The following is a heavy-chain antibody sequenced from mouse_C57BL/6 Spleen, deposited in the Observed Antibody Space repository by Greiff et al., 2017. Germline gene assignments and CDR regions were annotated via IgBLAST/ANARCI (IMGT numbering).Heavy chain of an antibody. J-gene: IGHJ4*01. V-gene: IGHV1-69*01. Sequence: QVQLQQPGAELVMPGASVKLSCKASGYTFTSYWMHWVKQRPGQGLEWIGEIDPSDSYTNYNQKFKGKSTLTVDKSSSTAYMQLSSLTSEDSAVYYGARGRGYYPYYAMDYWGQGTSVTVSS. CDR2: IDPSDSYT. CDR1: GYTFTSYW. CDR3: ARGRGYYPYYAMDY. D-gene: IGHD2-3*01.